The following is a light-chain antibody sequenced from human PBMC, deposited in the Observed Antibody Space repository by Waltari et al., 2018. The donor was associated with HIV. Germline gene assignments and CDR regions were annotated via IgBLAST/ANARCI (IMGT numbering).Light chain of an antibody. CDR3: ATWDRSLSRVI. CDR1: SSNIGNNF. CDR2: DNN. Sequence: QSVLTQPPSVSAAPRQKVTISCSGTSSNIGNNFVSWYQQLPGTAPKLLIYDNNKRPAGIPDRLSGSKSGTSATLGITGLQTGDEADYFCATWDRSLSRVIFGGGTRLTVL. V-gene: IGLV1-51*01. J-gene: IGLJ2*01.